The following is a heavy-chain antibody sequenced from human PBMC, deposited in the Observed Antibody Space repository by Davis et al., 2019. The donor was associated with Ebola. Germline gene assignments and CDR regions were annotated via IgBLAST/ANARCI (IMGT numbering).Heavy chain of an antibody. J-gene: IGHJ5*02. D-gene: IGHD1-1*01. V-gene: IGHV3-23*01. CDR3: VKKGRLVPGNSWFDA. CDR1: GFSFSTYV. CDR2: ITGSGDMT. Sequence: PGGSLRLSCAASGFSFSTYVITWVRQAPGRGPEWVSGITGSGDMTTYTDSVKGRFTIFRDNSKNTLYLQMNSLRVEDTAVYHCVKKGRLVPGNSWFDAWGQGTLVTVSS.